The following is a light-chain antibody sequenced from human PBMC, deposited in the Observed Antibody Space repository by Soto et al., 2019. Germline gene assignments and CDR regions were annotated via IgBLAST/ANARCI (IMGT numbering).Light chain of an antibody. CDR2: GAS. V-gene: IGKV3-15*01. J-gene: IGKJ2*01. Sequence: EVVLTQSPATLSLSPGDRATLSCRASQSVSSNLAWYQQKPGQSPRLLIYGASTRATGVPPRFSGSRSGTEFTLTSSAGQSEDFAVYYCQQYYNWLPYTFGQGTKLDFK. CDR3: QQYYNWLPYT. CDR1: QSVSSN.